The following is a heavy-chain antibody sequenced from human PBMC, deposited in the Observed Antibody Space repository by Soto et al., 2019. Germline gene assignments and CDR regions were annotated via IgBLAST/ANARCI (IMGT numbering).Heavy chain of an antibody. D-gene: IGHD6-19*01. Sequence: QVQLVQSGAEVKKAGSSVKVYCKASGGTFSTYAFSWVRQAPGQGPEWLGGIIPMFDATHYAQRFEGRATITADESTSTVYMELSSLRYGDTAIYYCARGGSSDWSVPSHLNYWGQGTLVTVSS. CDR2: IIPMFDAT. J-gene: IGHJ4*02. V-gene: IGHV1-69*12. CDR1: GGTFSTYA. CDR3: ARGGSSDWSVPSHLNY.